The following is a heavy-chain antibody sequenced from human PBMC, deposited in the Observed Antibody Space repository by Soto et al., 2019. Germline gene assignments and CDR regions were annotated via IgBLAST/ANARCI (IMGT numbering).Heavy chain of an antibody. CDR3: ARVEVSSGYDYYYGMDV. CDR1: GGSFSGYY. V-gene: IGHV4-34*01. D-gene: IGHD3-22*01. Sequence: SETLSLTCAVYGGSFSGYYWSWIRQPPGKGLEWIGSIYYSGSTYYNPSLKSRVTISVDTSKNQFSLKLSSVTAADTAVYYCARVEVSSGYDYYYGMDVWGQGTTVTVSS. J-gene: IGHJ6*02. CDR2: IYYSGST.